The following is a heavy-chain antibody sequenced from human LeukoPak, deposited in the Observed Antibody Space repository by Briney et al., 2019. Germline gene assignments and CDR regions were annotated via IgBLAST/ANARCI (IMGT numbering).Heavy chain of an antibody. D-gene: IGHD4-23*01. Sequence: GRSLRLSCVASGFTFDDYAMHWVRQAPGKGLEWVSGISWNGGSIGQADSVKGRFTIYRDNAKKSLYLQMNSLRDEDTAVYYCGRNSRGIFDYWGQGTLVTVSS. CDR2: ISWNGGSI. V-gene: IGHV3-9*01. CDR1: GFTFDDYA. CDR3: GRNSRGIFDY. J-gene: IGHJ4*02.